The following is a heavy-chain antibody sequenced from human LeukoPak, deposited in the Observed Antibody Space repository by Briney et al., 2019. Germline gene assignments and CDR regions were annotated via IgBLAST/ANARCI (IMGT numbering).Heavy chain of an antibody. CDR3: ASSRAGGYSYGIDY. D-gene: IGHD5-18*01. J-gene: IGHJ4*02. V-gene: IGHV3-13*01. CDR1: GFTFSSYD. CDR2: IGTAGDT. Sequence: GGSLRLSCAASGFTFSSYDMHWVRQATGKGLEWVSGIGTAGDTYYPGSVKGRFTISRDNAKNSLYLQMNSLRAEDTAVYYCASSRAGGYSYGIDYWGQGTLVTVSS.